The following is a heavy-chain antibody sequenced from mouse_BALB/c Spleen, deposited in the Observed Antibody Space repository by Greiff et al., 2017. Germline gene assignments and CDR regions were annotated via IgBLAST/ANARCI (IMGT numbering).Heavy chain of an antibody. J-gene: IGHJ3*01. D-gene: IGHD2-3*01. CDR3: ARDGYYEGFAY. V-gene: IGHV1-18*01. CDR1: GYTFTDYN. CDR2: INPNNGGT. Sequence: EVQLQQSGPELVKPRASVKIPCKASGYTFTDYNMDWVKQSHGKSLEWIGDINPNNGGTTYNQTFKGKATLTVDKSSSTAYMELRSLTSEDTAVYYCARDGYYEGFAYWGQGTLVTVSA.